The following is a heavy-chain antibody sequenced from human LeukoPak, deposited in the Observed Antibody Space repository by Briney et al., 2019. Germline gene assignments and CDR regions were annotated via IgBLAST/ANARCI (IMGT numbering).Heavy chain of an antibody. V-gene: IGHV3-11*04. CDR3: ARSMVRGGYAFDI. J-gene: IGHJ3*02. CDR2: ISSSSSTI. Sequence: GGSLRPSCTASGFTFSDYYMSWIRQAPGKGLEWVSYISSSSSTIYYADSVKGRFTISRDNAKNSLYLQMNSLRDEDTAVYYCARSMVRGGYAFDIWGQGTMVTVSS. D-gene: IGHD3-10*01. CDR1: GFTFSDYY.